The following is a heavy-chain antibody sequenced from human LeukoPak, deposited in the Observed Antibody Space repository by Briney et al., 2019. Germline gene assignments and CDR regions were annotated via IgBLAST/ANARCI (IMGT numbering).Heavy chain of an antibody. Sequence: AASVKVSCKASGYSFVTSDINWVRQAAGQGLEWIGWMNPLSGNTGYAQKFQGRVTMTRNTSTGTAYMELSSLRSEDTAVYYCVRSLAVDGTRAYWGQGTPVIVSS. J-gene: IGHJ4*02. CDR1: GYSFVTSD. D-gene: IGHD6-19*01. CDR3: VRSLAVDGTRAY. CDR2: MNPLSGNT. V-gene: IGHV1-8*01.